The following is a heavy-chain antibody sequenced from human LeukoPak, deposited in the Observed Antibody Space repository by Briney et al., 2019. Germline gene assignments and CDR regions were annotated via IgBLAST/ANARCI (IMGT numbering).Heavy chain of an antibody. CDR1: GFTFSSYS. V-gene: IGHV3-21*01. CDR3: AGYSSGYGFDP. D-gene: IGHD6-19*01. J-gene: IGHJ5*02. CDR2: ISSSSSYI. Sequence: GGSLRLSCAASGFTFSSYSMNWVRQAPGKGLEWVSSISSSSSYIYYADSVKGRFTISRDNAKNSLYLQMNSLRAEDTAVYYCAGYSSGYGFDPWGQGNPGHRLL.